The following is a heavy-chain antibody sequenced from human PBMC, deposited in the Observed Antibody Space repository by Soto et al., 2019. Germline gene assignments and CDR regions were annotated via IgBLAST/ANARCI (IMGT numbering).Heavy chain of an antibody. V-gene: IGHV3-30*18. CDR1: GFTFSNYG. CDR2: ISNTGSTK. CDR3: AKSIVLMARVDHGMDV. Sequence: PGGSLRLSCAASGFTFSNYGMHWVRQAPGKGLEWVALISNTGSTKYYGDSVKGRFTISRDNSKNTLYLQMNSLRPEDTAVYFCAKSIVLMARVDHGMDVWGQGTTVTVSS. J-gene: IGHJ6*02. D-gene: IGHD2-8*01.